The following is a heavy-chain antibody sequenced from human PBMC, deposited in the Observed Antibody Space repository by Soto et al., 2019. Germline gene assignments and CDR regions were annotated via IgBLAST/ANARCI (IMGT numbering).Heavy chain of an antibody. CDR1: GGSFRGFY. J-gene: IGHJ5*02. V-gene: IGHV4-34*01. D-gene: IGHD2-2*01. CDR2: INHRGST. CDR3: ARGSAVVPAAMMGYNWFDP. Sequence: PSVTLSLTCAVYGGSFRGFYWSWIRQPQEKGLERIGEINHRGSTNYNQSLKSRVTISVDKAKNQFSLKLSSVSAADTGVYYCARGSAVVPAAMMGYNWFDPWGEGTLVTVSS.